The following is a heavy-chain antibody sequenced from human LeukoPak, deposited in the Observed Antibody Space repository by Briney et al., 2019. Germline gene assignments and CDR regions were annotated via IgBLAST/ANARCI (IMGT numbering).Heavy chain of an antibody. Sequence: GGSLRLSCAASEFTFSGHQMSWVRQAPGKGPEWVAKIIQDGGKEFYLDSVKGRFIISRDNGKNSLYLEMNSLRVEDTAVYYCARDWRQDNAFDLWGRGTMVTVSS. V-gene: IGHV3-7*01. J-gene: IGHJ3*01. D-gene: IGHD2-15*01. CDR1: EFTFSGHQ. CDR2: IIQDGGKE. CDR3: ARDWRQDNAFDL.